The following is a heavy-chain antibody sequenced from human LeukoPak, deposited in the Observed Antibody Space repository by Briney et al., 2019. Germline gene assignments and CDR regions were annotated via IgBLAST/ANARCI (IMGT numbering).Heavy chain of an antibody. D-gene: IGHD3-22*01. Sequence: GESLKISCKGSGYSFSSHWIGWVRQMPGKGLEWMGIIYPGDSDTRYSPSFQGQVTISADKSISTAYLQWSSLKASDTAMYYCARHDRSKGDYYYYYGMDVWGQGTTVTVSS. V-gene: IGHV5-51*01. CDR2: IYPGDSDT. CDR3: ARHDRSKGDYYYYYGMDV. J-gene: IGHJ6*02. CDR1: GYSFSSHW.